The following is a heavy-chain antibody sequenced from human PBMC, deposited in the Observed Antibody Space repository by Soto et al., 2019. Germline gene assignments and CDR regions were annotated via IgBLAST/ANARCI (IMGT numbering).Heavy chain of an antibody. CDR3: ANHRGRSSYLYYGMDV. Sequence: GLSLRLSCAASGFTFSSYAMSWVRQAPGKGLEWVSAISGSGGSTYYADSVKARFTISXXXXXXTXNXQXXXLRAXDTAVYYCANHRGRSSYLYYGMDVWGQGTTGTVSS. D-gene: IGHD6-6*01. J-gene: IGHJ6*02. CDR1: GFTFSSYA. V-gene: IGHV3-23*01. CDR2: ISGSGGST.